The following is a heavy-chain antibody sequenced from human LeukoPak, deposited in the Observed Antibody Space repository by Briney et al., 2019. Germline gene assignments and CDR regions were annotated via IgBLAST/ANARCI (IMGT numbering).Heavy chain of an antibody. D-gene: IGHD3-22*01. J-gene: IGHJ2*01. CDR3: ARAPKSRYYYDSSGLYWYFDL. CDR2: INPSGGST. CDR1: GYTFTSYY. Sequence: ASVKVSCKASGYTFTSYYMHWVRQAPGQGLEWMGIINPSGGSTSYAQKFQGRVTITADESTSTAYMELSSLRSEDTAVYYCARAPKSRYYYDSSGLYWYFDLWGRGTLVTVSS. V-gene: IGHV1-46*01.